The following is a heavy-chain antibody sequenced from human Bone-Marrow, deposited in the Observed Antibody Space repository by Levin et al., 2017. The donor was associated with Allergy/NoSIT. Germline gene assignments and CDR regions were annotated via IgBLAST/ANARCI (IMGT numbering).Heavy chain of an antibody. J-gene: IGHJ4*02. CDR3: AKAMEASSLFDS. CDR1: GFSFDDYA. CDR2: VSWDGGST. Sequence: GGSLRLSCVASGFSFDDYAMHWVRQAPGKGLEWVSLVSWDGGSTHYADSVKGRFSISRDNTKNSLYLHMNSLRPEDTALYYCAKAMEASSLFDSWGQGTLVTVSS. V-gene: IGHV3-43D*03. D-gene: IGHD6-6*01.